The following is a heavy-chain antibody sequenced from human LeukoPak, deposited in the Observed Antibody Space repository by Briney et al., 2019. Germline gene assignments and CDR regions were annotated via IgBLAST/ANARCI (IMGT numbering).Heavy chain of an antibody. CDR2: INHSGSI. CDR3: ARARGLELVTFDY. CDR1: GGSFSGYY. V-gene: IGHV4-34*01. D-gene: IGHD1-7*01. J-gene: IGHJ4*02. Sequence: SETLSLTCAVYGGSFSGYYWSWIRQPPGKGLEWVGEINHSGSINYNTSLKSRVTISVDTSKNQFSLKLSSVTAADTAVYYCARARGLELVTFDYWGQGTLVTVSS.